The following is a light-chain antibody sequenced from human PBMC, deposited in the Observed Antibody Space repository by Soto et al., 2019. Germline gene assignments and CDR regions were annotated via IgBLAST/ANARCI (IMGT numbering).Light chain of an antibody. CDR2: GAS. J-gene: IGKJ4*01. V-gene: IGKV1-12*02. CDR3: PLASSFPWLS. CDR1: RGIGSW. Sequence: DIQMTQSPSSVAASVGDRVTITCRASRGIGSWLAWYQQKPGKAPRLLIYGASTLQSGVPSRFSGSGSGTDFTLPISRLQPEDFATYYCPLASSFPWLSFGGGSKVEV.